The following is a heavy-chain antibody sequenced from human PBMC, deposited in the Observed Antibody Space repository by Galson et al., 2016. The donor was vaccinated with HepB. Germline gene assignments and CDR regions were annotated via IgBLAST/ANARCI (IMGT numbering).Heavy chain of an antibody. V-gene: IGHV3-23*01. CDR3: AKDVGGEAFFEY. CDR2: ISDGGSNT. D-gene: IGHD1-26*01. J-gene: IGHJ4*02. CDR1: GFIFSSCG. Sequence: SLRLSCAASGFIFSSCGMSWVRQAPGKGLEWVSTISDGGSNTHYADSMGGRFTISRDNSKNTLYLQMKSLRAEDTAVYYCAKDVGGEAFFEYWGQGALVTVSS.